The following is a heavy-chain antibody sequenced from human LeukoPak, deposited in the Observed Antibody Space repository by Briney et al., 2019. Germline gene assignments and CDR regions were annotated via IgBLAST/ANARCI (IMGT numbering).Heavy chain of an antibody. CDR3: ATFSGNYVFDY. CDR1: GGSINRSSKY. Sequence: PSETLSLTCSVSGGSINRSSKYWGWIRQSPGKGLEWIGSVYYSGSTDYNSPLKSRVTISVDTSKNHFSLKLSSVTAADTAVYYCATFSGNYVFDYWGQGTRVTVSS. J-gene: IGHJ4*02. V-gene: IGHV4-39*02. CDR2: VYYSGST. D-gene: IGHD1-26*01.